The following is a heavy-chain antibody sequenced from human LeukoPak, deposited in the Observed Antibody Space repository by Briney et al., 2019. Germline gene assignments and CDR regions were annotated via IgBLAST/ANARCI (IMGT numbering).Heavy chain of an antibody. CDR3: ARAQPIDAFDI. J-gene: IGHJ3*02. CDR1: GGSISSYY. V-gene: IGHV4-59*01. Sequence: SETLSLTCTVSGGSISSYYWSWIRQPPGKGLEWIGYIYYSGSSNYNPSLKSRVTISVDTSKNQFSLKLSSVTAADTAVYYCARAQPIDAFDIWGQGTMVTVSS. CDR2: IYYSGSS.